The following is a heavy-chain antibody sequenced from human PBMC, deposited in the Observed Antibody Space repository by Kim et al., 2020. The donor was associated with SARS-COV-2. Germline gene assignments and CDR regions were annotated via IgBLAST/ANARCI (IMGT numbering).Heavy chain of an antibody. CDR1: GFTFSSYA. CDR3: ARGRSGSYYYGLDV. J-gene: IGHJ6*02. V-gene: IGHV3-30-3*01. D-gene: IGHD1-26*01. Sequence: SLRLSCAASGFTFSSYAMHWVRQAPGKGLEWVAVISYDGSNKYYADSVKGRFTISRDNSKNTLYLQMSTLRAEDTAVYYCARGRSGSYYYGLDVWGQG. CDR2: ISYDGSNK.